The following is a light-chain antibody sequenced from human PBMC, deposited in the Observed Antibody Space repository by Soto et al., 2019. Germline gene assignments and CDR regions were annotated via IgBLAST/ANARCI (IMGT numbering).Light chain of an antibody. CDR1: XXXXXNF. CDR3: HQYGTSPQT. CDR2: DAS. V-gene: IGKV3-20*01. Sequence: EIVLTQSPXXXXLSPXXXXXXXXXXXXXXXXNFLAWYQQKPGQAPTLLIYDASSRASGLPDRFSGSGSETDFTLTVSRLELEDFAVYFCHQYGTSPQTFGQGTKVEI. J-gene: IGKJ1*01.